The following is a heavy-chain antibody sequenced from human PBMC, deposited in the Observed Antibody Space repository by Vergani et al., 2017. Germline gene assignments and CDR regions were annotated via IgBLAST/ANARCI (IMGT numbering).Heavy chain of an antibody. CDR2: ICHTEDT. CDR3: ATICYRRWGYYFDY. V-gene: IGHV4-4*03. J-gene: IGHJ4*02. D-gene: IGHD2-2*02. Sequence: QVQLQESGPGTVKPPGTPSLTCAVSGDFISSNNCWTWVRQPPGKGLEWIGEICHTEDTKYSPSLKSRVTVSVDESRNLFSLRLNSVTAADTAVYYCATICYRRWGYYFDYWGQGILVTVSS. CDR1: GDFISSNNC.